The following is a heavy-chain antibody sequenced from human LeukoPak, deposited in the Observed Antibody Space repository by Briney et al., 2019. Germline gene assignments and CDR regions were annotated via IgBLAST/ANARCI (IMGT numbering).Heavy chain of an antibody. CDR3: ASEGYCSSTSCYTAVAGDAFDI. Sequence: SXXXXXYTFTXXXMHWXXXAPXXXLXXXXXXXXXXGGTFYAQKFQGRVTMTRDTSISTAYMELSRLRSDDTAVYYCASEGYCSSTSCYTAVAGDAFDIWGQGTMVTVSS. V-gene: IGHV1-2*02. J-gene: IGHJ3*02. CDR2: XXXXXGGT. D-gene: IGHD2-2*02. CDR1: XYTFTXXX.